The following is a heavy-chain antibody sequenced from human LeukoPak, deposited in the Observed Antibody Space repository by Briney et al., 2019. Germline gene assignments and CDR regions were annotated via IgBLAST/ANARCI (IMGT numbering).Heavy chain of an antibody. CDR3: ARRRGGVREYYYGSGDRYYYMDV. CDR1: GGSISSYY. Sequence: PSETLSLTCTVSGGSISSYYWSWIRQPPGKGLECIGEINHRGSTKYNPSLKSRVTISVDTSKNQFSLKLRSVTAADTAVYYCARRRGGVREYYYGSGDRYYYMDVWGKGTTVTISS. V-gene: IGHV4-34*01. D-gene: IGHD3-10*01. J-gene: IGHJ6*03. CDR2: INHRGST.